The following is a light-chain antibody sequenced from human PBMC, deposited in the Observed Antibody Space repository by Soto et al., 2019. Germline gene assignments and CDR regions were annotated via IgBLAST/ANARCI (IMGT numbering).Light chain of an antibody. Sequence: ETVLTQSPGTLSLSPGERATLSCRSSQSVSSSYLTWYQQKPGQAPRLLVYGASTRATGIPARFSGSGSGTEFTLTISRLEPEDSAVYYCQQYGSSPTWTFGQGTKVDIK. CDR3: QQYGSSPTWT. CDR1: QSVSSSY. J-gene: IGKJ1*01. V-gene: IGKV3-20*01. CDR2: GAS.